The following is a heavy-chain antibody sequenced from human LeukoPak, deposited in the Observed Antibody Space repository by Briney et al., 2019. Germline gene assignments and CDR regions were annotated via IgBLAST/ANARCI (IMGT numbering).Heavy chain of an antibody. Sequence: SETLSLTCTVSGGSISSYYWSWIRQPPGKGLEWIGYIYYSGSTKHNPSLRSRVTISADTSKNQFSLKLSSVTAADTAVYYCARHLRGEQQLSGFDYWGQGTPVTVSS. V-gene: IGHV4-59*08. CDR2: IYYSGST. CDR3: ARHLRGEQQLSGFDY. J-gene: IGHJ4*02. D-gene: IGHD6-13*01. CDR1: GGSISSYY.